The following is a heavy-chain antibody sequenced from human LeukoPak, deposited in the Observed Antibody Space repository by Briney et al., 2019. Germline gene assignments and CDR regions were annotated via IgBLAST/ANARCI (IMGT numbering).Heavy chain of an antibody. CDR1: GFTFSSYA. CDR2: IYSGGST. Sequence: GGSLRLSCAASGFTFSSYAMSWVRQAPGKGLEWVSVIYSGGSTYYADSVKGRFTISRDNSKNTLYLQMNSLRAEDTAVYYCARGQHIVVVTAILEDYYGMDVWGQGTTVTVSS. V-gene: IGHV3-53*01. J-gene: IGHJ6*02. CDR3: ARGQHIVVVTAILEDYYGMDV. D-gene: IGHD2-21*02.